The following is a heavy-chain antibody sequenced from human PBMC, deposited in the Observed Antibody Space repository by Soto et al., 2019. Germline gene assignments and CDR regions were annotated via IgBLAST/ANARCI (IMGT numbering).Heavy chain of an antibody. Sequence: GGSLRLSCASSGFTFSSYAMSLVRQAPGKGLEWVSAISGSGGSTYYADSVKGRSTISRDNSKNTLYLQMNSLRAEDTAVYYCAKDRDVVVVAATVFDYWGQGTLVTVSS. J-gene: IGHJ4*02. CDR1: GFTFSSYA. V-gene: IGHV3-23*01. CDR3: AKDRDVVVVAATVFDY. CDR2: ISGSGGST. D-gene: IGHD2-15*01.